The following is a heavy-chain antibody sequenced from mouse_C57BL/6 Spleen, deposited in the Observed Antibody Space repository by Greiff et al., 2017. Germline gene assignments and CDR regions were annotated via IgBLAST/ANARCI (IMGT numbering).Heavy chain of an antibody. CDR1: GYTFTSYW. J-gene: IGHJ1*03. CDR3: TRTLYCGSSYWYFDV. Sequence: EVQLQQSGTVLARPGASVKMSCKTSGYTFTSYWMHWVNQRPGQGLEWIGAIYPGNSDTSYNQKFKGKAKLTAVTSASTAYMELSSLTNEDSAVYYCTRTLYCGSSYWYFDVWGTGTTVTVSS. D-gene: IGHD1-1*01. CDR2: IYPGNSDT. V-gene: IGHV1-5*01.